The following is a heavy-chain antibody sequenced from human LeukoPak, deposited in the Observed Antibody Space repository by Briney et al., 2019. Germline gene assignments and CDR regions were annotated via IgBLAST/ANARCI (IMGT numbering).Heavy chain of an antibody. CDR1: RFTFSSYA. J-gene: IGHJ4*02. V-gene: IGHV3-23*01. CDR3: AKDESYDILTGYYMRCDLVY. Sequence: PGGSLRLSCAASRFTFSSYAMSWVRQAPGKGLEWVSTISGSGGSTYYADSVKGRFTISRDNSKNTLYLQMNSLRAEDTAVYYCAKDESYDILTGYYMRCDLVYWGQGTLVTVSS. D-gene: IGHD3-9*01. CDR2: ISGSGGST.